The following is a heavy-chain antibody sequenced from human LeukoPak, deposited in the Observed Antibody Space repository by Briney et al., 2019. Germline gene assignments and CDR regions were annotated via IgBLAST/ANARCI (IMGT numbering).Heavy chain of an antibody. CDR3: ARSRVVDRRGYFDF. J-gene: IGHJ4*02. D-gene: IGHD2-15*01. CDR2: IGGSDDT. CDR1: GFSLSDYP. V-gene: IGHV3-23*01. Sequence: GDSLRLSCVASGFSLSDYPMTWVRQSPGRGLEWVSTIGGSDDTYYADSVKGRITISRDTSKNTLYLQIHSLGAEDTAVYYCARSRVVDRRGYFDFWGQGTLVTASS.